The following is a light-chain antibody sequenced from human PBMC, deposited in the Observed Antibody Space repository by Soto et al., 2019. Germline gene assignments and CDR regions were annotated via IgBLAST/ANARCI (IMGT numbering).Light chain of an antibody. Sequence: QSALTQPPSLSGTPGQRVTISCSGSSSNIAGNTVHWYQHLPGTAPKLLIYGNSNRPSGVPDRFSGSKSGTSASLAITGLQAEDEADYYCQSYDSSLSVVFGGGTKVTVL. V-gene: IGLV1-40*01. CDR1: SSNIAGNT. J-gene: IGLJ2*01. CDR2: GNS. CDR3: QSYDSSLSVV.